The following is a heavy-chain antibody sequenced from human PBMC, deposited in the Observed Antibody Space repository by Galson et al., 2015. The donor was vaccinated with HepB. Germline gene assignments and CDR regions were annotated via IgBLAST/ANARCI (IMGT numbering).Heavy chain of an antibody. CDR1: GGSISSDDFHWTYY. V-gene: IGHV4-30-4*01. J-gene: IGHJ4*02. Sequence: TLFLTCTVSGGSISSDDFHWTYYWNWVRQPPGKGLEWIGHIYYSGSTYYNPSLKSRVTISVDTSKNQFSLKLSSVTAADTAVYYCARDYYDSSGYYYDYWGQGTLVTVSS. D-gene: IGHD3-22*01. CDR2: IYYSGST. CDR3: ARDYYDSSGYYYDY.